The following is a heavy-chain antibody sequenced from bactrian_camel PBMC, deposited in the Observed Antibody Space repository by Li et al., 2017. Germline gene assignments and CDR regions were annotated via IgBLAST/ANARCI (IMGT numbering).Heavy chain of an antibody. D-gene: IGHD3*01. CDR2: INEPGAHT. Sequence: HVQLVESGGGLAQPGGPLRLSCAASGFTFSSYPMVWVRQAPGKGLEWLSGINEPGAHTYYADSVKGRFTISRDNAKNTLYLQLNSLKTEDTAMYYCASGMTTVQALGVMISPNIWGRGTQVTVS. V-gene: IGHV3S1*01. CDR1: GFTFSSYP. J-gene: IGHJ4*01. CDR3: ASGMTTVQALGVMISPNI.